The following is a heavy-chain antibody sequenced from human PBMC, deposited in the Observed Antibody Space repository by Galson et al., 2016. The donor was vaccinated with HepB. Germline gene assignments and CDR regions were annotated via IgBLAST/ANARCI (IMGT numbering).Heavy chain of an antibody. CDR2: ICPDDSET. J-gene: IGHJ4*02. D-gene: IGHD3/OR15-3a*01. V-gene: IGHV5-51*01. CDR3: ARRTRGVAGTGLDY. CDR1: GYSFPSHW. Sequence: QSGAEVKKPGESLKISCQGSGYSFPSHWIAWVRQMPGKGLEWMGLICPDDSETIYSPSFQGQVTISADKSITTAYLQWSSLKASDTAMYYCARRTRGVAGTGLDYWGQGTQVTVSS.